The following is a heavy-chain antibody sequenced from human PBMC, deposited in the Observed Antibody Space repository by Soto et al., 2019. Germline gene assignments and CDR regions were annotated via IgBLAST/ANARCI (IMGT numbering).Heavy chain of an antibody. J-gene: IGHJ4*02. CDR2: IYYSGST. D-gene: IGHD3-10*01. CDR1: GGSISSYY. V-gene: IGHV4-59*01. Sequence: QVQLQESGPGLVKPSETLSLTCTVSGGSISSYYWSWIRQPPGKGLEWIGYIYYSGSTNYNPSLKSRVTISVDTSKTQFPLKLGSVTAADTAVYYWGVLHGWLGEPLGIDYWGQGTLVTVSS. CDR3: GVLHGWLGEPLGIDY.